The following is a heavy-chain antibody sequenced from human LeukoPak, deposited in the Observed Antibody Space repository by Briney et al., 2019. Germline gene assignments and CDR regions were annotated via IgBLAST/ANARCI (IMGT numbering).Heavy chain of an antibody. CDR3: TWMARIFTVDY. J-gene: IGHJ4*02. V-gene: IGHV3-15*01. CDR1: GLTCSDAW. CDR2: IRNDRIT. Sequence: GESLRLSCVLSGLTCSDAWMSWVRQAPGKGLEWVGRIRNDRITDYAAPVQGRFSISRDNSKNTFYLQMNSLRTEDTGMYFCTWMARIFTVDYWGQGTLVTVSS. D-gene: IGHD5-24*01.